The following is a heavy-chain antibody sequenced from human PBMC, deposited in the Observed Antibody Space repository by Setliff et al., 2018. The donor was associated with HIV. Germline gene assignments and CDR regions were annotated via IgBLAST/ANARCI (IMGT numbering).Heavy chain of an antibody. CDR2: ISGAGRST. Sequence: RLSCAASGFTLSTYAMSWVRQAPGKGLEWVSAISGAGRSTYYADSVKGRFTISRDNSKNTLYLQMNSLRAEDTAVYYCARVPGGFWSGWQAFDIWGQGTMVTVSS. V-gene: IGHV3-23*01. CDR3: ARVPGGFWSGWQAFDI. J-gene: IGHJ3*02. CDR1: GFTLSTYA. D-gene: IGHD3-3*01.